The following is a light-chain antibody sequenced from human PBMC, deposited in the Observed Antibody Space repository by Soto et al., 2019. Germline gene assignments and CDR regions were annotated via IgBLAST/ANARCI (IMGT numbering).Light chain of an antibody. V-gene: IGLV2-14*01. CDR3: SSYTSSGTLYV. Sequence: QSALTQPASVSGSPGQSITISCTGTSSDVGGYNYVSWYQQHPGQAPKLMIYDVTSRPSGVSNRFSGSKSGNTASLIISGLQAEDEADYYCSSYTSSGTLYVFGTGTKVTVL. CDR2: DVT. J-gene: IGLJ1*01. CDR1: SSDVGGYNY.